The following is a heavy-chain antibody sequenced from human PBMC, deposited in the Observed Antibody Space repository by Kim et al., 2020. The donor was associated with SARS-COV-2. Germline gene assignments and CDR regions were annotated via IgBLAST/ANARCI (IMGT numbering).Heavy chain of an antibody. Sequence: GGSLRLSCAASGFTFSSYSMNWVRQAPGKGLEWVSYISSSSSTIYYADSVKGRFTISRDNAKNSLYLQMNSLRAEDTAVYYCARDPDYDILTGYPIFDYWGQGTLVTVSS. CDR1: GFTFSSYS. J-gene: IGHJ4*02. CDR2: ISSSSSTI. D-gene: IGHD3-9*01. V-gene: IGHV3-48*01. CDR3: ARDPDYDILTGYPIFDY.